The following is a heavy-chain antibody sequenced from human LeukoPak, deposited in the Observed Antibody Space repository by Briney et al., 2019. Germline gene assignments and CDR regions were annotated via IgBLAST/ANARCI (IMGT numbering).Heavy chain of an antibody. V-gene: IGHV3-66*01. CDR3: ARDLSSSYYFDY. CDR2: IYSGGST. J-gene: IGHJ4*02. CDR1: GFTVSSNY. Sequence: PGGSLRLSCAASGFTVSSNYMSWVRQAPGKGLEWVSVIYSGGSTYYADSVKGRFTISRGNSKNTLYLQMNSLRAEDTAVYYCARDLSSSYYFDYWGQGTLVTVSS. D-gene: IGHD6-13*01.